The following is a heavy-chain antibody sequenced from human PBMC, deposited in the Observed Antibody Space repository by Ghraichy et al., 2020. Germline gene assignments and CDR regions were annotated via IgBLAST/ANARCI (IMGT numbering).Heavy chain of an antibody. Sequence: WGSLRLSCAASGFTFSSYAMSWVRQAPGKGLEWVSAISGSGGSTYYADSVKGRFTISRDNSKNTLYLQMNSLRAEDTAVYYFAKEGDYCSSTSCSFLDPWGQGTLVTVSS. CDR3: AKEGDYCSSTSCSFLDP. V-gene: IGHV3-23*01. D-gene: IGHD2-2*01. J-gene: IGHJ5*02. CDR1: GFTFSSYA. CDR2: ISGSGGST.